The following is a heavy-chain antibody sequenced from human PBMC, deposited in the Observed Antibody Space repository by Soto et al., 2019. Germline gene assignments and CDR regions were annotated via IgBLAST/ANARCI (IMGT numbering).Heavy chain of an antibody. Sequence: PGGSLRLSCAASGFTFSSYSMNWVRQAPGKGLEWVSSISSSSSYIYYADSVKGRFTISRDNAKNLLYLQMNSLRAEDTAVYYCARDLGGYCSGGSCPSYWYYGMDVWGQGTTVTVSS. D-gene: IGHD2-15*01. CDR2: ISSSSSYI. V-gene: IGHV3-21*01. CDR3: ARDLGGYCSGGSCPSYWYYGMDV. CDR1: GFTFSSYS. J-gene: IGHJ6*02.